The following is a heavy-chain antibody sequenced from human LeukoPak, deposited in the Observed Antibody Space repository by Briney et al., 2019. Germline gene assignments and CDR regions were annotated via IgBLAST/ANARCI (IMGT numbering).Heavy chain of an antibody. J-gene: IGHJ6*02. CDR1: GFTFSSYA. CDR3: ARDQATYSSGWSLGMDV. Sequence: GRSLRLSCAASGFTFSSYAMHWVRQAPGKGVEWVAVISYDGSNKYYADSVKGRFTISRDNPKNTLYLQLNSLRAEDTAVYYCARDQATYSSGWSLGMDVWGQGTTVTVSS. V-gene: IGHV3-30-3*01. CDR2: ISYDGSNK. D-gene: IGHD6-19*01.